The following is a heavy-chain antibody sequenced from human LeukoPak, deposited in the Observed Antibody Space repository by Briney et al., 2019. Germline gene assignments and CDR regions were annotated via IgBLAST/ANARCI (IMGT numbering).Heavy chain of an antibody. CDR3: AKDYYDSSGYPDY. D-gene: IGHD3-22*01. Sequence: KTGGSLRLSCAASGFTFSSYSMNWVRQAPGKGLEWVSSISSSSSYIYYADSVKGRFTISRDNAKNSLYLQMNSLRAEDTAVYYCAKDYYDSSGYPDYWGQATLVTVSS. CDR1: GFTFSSYS. V-gene: IGHV3-21*04. CDR2: ISSSSSYI. J-gene: IGHJ4*02.